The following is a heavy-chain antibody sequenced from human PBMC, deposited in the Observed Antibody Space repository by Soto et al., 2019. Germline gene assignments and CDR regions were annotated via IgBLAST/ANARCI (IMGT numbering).Heavy chain of an antibody. CDR1: GFTFSSYG. CDR2: ISYDGSNK. J-gene: IGHJ6*02. V-gene: IGHV3-30*18. Sequence: GGSLRLSCAASGFTFSSYGMHWVRQAPGKGLEWVAVISYDGSNKYYADSVKGRFTISRDNSKNTLYLQMNSLRAEDTAVYYCAKDAGNYDFWSGYWGLNYYGMDVWGQGTTVTVSS. D-gene: IGHD3-3*01. CDR3: AKDAGNYDFWSGYWGLNYYGMDV.